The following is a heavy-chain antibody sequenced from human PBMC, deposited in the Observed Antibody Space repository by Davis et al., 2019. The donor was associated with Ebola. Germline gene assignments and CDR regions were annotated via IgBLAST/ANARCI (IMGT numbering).Heavy chain of an antibody. D-gene: IGHD5-18*01. J-gene: IGHJ4*02. CDR2: IGNSGDKG. Sequence: GGSLRLSCEASGFIFRAYEMNWVRQTPGKGLEWVAYIGNSGDKGYYADSVKGRFTISRDNAKNSLFLQMNNWRVEYSAHYYCVPGTWIRGQGILVTVSS. V-gene: IGHV3-48*03. CDR1: GFIFRAYE. CDR3: VPGTWI.